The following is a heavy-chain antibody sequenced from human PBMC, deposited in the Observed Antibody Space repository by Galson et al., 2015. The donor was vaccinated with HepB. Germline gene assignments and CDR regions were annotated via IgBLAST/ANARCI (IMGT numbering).Heavy chain of an antibody. CDR1: GFTFSSYG. CDR2: ISYDGSNK. CDR3: AKPEGRYDSSGYYEYFQH. D-gene: IGHD3-22*01. J-gene: IGHJ1*01. Sequence: SLRLSCAASGFTFSSYGMHWVRQAPGKGLEWVAVISYDGSNKYYADSVKGRFTISRDNSKNTLYLQMNSLRAEDTAVYYCAKPEGRYDSSGYYEYFQHWGQGTLVTVSS. V-gene: IGHV3-30*18.